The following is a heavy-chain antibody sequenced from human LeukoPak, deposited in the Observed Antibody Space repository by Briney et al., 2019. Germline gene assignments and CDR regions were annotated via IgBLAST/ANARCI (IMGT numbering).Heavy chain of an antibody. CDR1: GGSISSSSYY. CDR2: IYYSGST. D-gene: IGHD2-15*01. V-gene: IGHV4-39*01. J-gene: IGHJ6*03. Sequence: SETLSLTCTVSGGSISSSSYYWGWIRQPPGKGLEWIGSIYYSGSTYYNPSLKSRVTMSVDTSKNQFSLKLSSVTAADTAVYYCARQGIYCSGGSCYTPPHYYYYMDVWGKGTTVTISS. CDR3: ARQGIYCSGGSCYTPPHYYYYMDV.